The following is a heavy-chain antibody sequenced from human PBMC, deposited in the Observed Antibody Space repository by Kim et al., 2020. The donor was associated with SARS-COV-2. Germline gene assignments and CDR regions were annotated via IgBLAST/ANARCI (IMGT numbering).Heavy chain of an antibody. CDR3: AKDVRLTLSYSDSSGYQDY. V-gene: IGHV3-23*03. Sequence: GGSLRLSCAASGFTFSSYAMSWVRQAPGKGLEWVSVIYSGGSSTYYADSVKGRFTISRDNSKNTLYLQMNSLRAEDTAVYYCAKDVRLTLSYSDSSGYQDYWGQGTLVTVSS. CDR1: GFTFSSYA. CDR2: IYSGGSST. D-gene: IGHD3-22*01. J-gene: IGHJ4*02.